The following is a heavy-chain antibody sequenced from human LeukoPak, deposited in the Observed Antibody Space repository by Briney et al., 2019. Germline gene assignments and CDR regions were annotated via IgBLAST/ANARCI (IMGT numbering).Heavy chain of an antibody. Sequence: GGSLRLSCAASGFTFSSYSMTWVRQAPGKGLEWVAYIGHDGRDIYYADSVKGRFTISRDNSKNTVHLQMNSLKVEDTAVYYCARDLIGGWSCDHWGQGTLVTVSS. J-gene: IGHJ4*02. CDR2: IGHDGRDI. CDR3: ARDLIGGWSCDH. D-gene: IGHD3-16*01. CDR1: GFTFSSYS. V-gene: IGHV3-30*02.